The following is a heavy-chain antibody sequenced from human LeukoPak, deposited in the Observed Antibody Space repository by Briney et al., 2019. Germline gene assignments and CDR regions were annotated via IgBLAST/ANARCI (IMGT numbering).Heavy chain of an antibody. V-gene: IGHV3-23*01. CDR2: ISGNGGKI. CDR3: AKRDYYDSSGYAPLFDY. Sequence: PGGPLRLSCAASEFTFSNYAMAWVRQAPGEGLEWVSGISGNGGKIYYADSVKGRFTISRDNSKNTLYLQMNSLRGEDTAVYFCAKRDYYDSSGYAPLFDYWGQGTLVTVSP. D-gene: IGHD3-22*01. J-gene: IGHJ4*02. CDR1: EFTFSNYA.